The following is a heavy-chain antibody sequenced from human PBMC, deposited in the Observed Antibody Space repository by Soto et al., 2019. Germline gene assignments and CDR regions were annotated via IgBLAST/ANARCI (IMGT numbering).Heavy chain of an antibody. J-gene: IGHJ4*02. CDR1: GFTFSSYG. Sequence: PGGSLRLSCAASGFTFSSYGMHWVRQAPGKGLEWVAVIWSDGSNKYYSDSVKGRFTISRDNSKNTLYVQMNSLRVEDTAVYYCARDPGTPIKMILDYWGRGTLVTVSS. V-gene: IGHV3-33*01. CDR2: IWSDGSNK. CDR3: ARDPGTPIKMILDY. D-gene: IGHD3-10*01.